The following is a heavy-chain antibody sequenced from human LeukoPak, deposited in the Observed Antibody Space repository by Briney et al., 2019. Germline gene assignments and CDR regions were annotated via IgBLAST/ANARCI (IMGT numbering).Heavy chain of an antibody. J-gene: IGHJ4*02. CDR1: GFTFSDYY. CDR3: ARGRGYPDY. CDR2: ISTRGTTI. D-gene: IGHD3-22*01. V-gene: IGHV3-11*04. Sequence: GGSLRLSCAASGFTFSDYYMSWIRQAPGKGLEWISYISTRGTTIYYADSVKGRFTISRDNVKNSLHLQMSSLRAEDTAVYYCARGRGYPDYWGQGTLVTVSS.